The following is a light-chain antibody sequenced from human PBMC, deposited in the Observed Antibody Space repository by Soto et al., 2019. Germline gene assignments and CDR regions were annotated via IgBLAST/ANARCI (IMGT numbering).Light chain of an antibody. CDR3: QQYNSWPL. Sequence: ETVLTQSPATLSVSPGERATLSCRASQSVSSKLDWYQQKRGQAPRLLIYDASTRATDIPARFSGSGSGTEFTLTISSLQSEDFAVYYCQQYNSWPLFGQGTKLEIK. CDR1: QSVSSK. V-gene: IGKV3-15*01. CDR2: DAS. J-gene: IGKJ2*01.